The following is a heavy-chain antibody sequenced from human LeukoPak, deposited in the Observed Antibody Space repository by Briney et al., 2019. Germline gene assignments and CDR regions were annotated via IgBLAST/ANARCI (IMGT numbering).Heavy chain of an antibody. D-gene: IGHD6-19*01. CDR3: ARDEGQWLVPGGIDY. CDR2: ISSSSTI. CDR1: GFTFSSYS. J-gene: IGHJ4*02. Sequence: GGSLRLSCAASGFTFSSYSMNWVRQAPGKGLEWVSYISSSSTIYYADSVKGRFTISRDNAKNSLYLQMNSLRAEDTAVYYCARDEGQWLVPGGIDYWGQGTLVTVSS. V-gene: IGHV3-48*04.